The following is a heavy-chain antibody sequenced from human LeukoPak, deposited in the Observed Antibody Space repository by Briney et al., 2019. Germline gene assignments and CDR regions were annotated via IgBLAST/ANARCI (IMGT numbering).Heavy chain of an antibody. Sequence: ASVKVSCKASGYTFTSYGISWVRQAPGQGLEWMGWISAYNGNTNYAQKLQGRVTITADESTSTAYMELSSLRSEDTAVYYCARDSGPIDYWGQGTLVTVSS. CDR3: ARDSGPIDY. J-gene: IGHJ4*02. D-gene: IGHD6-19*01. CDR1: GYTFTSYG. V-gene: IGHV1-18*01. CDR2: ISAYNGNT.